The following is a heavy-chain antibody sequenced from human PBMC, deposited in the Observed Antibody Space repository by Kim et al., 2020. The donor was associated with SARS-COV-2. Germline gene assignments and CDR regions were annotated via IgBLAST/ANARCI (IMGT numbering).Heavy chain of an antibody. Sequence: SETLSHTCTVSGGSISSGSYYWSWIRQHPGKGLEWIGYIYDSGSTYYNPSLKSRVTISVDTSKNQFSLKLSSVTAADTAVYYCARAPITMIVVVQAFDIWGQGTMVTVSS. CDR3: ARAPITMIVVVQAFDI. CDR2: IYDSGST. D-gene: IGHD3-22*01. V-gene: IGHV4-31*03. J-gene: IGHJ3*02. CDR1: GGSISSGSYY.